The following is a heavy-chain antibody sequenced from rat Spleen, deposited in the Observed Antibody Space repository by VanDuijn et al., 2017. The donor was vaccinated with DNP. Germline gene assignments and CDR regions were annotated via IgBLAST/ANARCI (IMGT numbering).Heavy chain of an antibody. V-gene: IGHV5-25*01. CDR3: ATHVDNPGAMDA. J-gene: IGHJ4*01. D-gene: IGHD1-4*01. CDR1: GFTFSDYY. Sequence: EVQLVESGGGLVQPGRSLKLSCAASGFTFSDYYMAWVRQAPTKGLELVAYIRYFGDNTYSGDSVKGRFTISRDNAKSTLYLQMDSLRSEDTATYYCATHVDNPGAMDAWGQGTSVTVSS. CDR2: IRYFGDNT.